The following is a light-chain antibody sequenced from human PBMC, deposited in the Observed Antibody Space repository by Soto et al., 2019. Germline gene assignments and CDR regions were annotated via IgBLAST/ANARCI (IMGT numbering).Light chain of an antibody. CDR2: VVS. CDR3: SSYTTGSTLYV. V-gene: IGLV2-14*01. Sequence: QSALTQPASVSGSPGQSITISCTGSSNDIGAYKYVSWYQQYPGKAPKLIIFVVSNRPSGVSNRFSGSKSGNTASLTIAGLQAEDEADYHCSSYTTGSTLYVFGGGTQLTVL. CDR1: SNDIGAYKY. J-gene: IGLJ7*01.